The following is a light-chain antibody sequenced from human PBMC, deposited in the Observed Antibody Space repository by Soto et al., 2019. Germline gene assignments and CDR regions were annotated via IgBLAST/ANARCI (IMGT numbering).Light chain of an antibody. CDR1: QSVNYW. J-gene: IGKJ5*01. Sequence: DIQLTQSPSFLSASVGDRVTITCRASQSVNYWLAWYQQKPGKAPKLLIYDVSNLESGVPSRFSGSGSGTEFTLTISSLQPDDFAPYYCQQYDSYSYTFGQGTRLEIK. CDR2: DVS. CDR3: QQYDSYSYT. V-gene: IGKV1-5*01.